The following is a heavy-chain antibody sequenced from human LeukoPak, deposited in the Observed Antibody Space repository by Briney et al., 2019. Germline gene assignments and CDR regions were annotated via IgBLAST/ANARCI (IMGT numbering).Heavy chain of an antibody. V-gene: IGHV3-23*01. J-gene: IGHJ3*02. CDR2: ISGSGANT. D-gene: IGHD5-18*01. Sequence: QPGGSLRLSCTASGYTFSSYAMTWVRQAPGEGLEWVSAISGSGANTYYADSVKGRFAASRDNSKDTLYLQMRSLRAEDTAVYYCARGRNGYGPFDAFDIWGRGTWVTVSS. CDR3: ARGRNGYGPFDAFDI. CDR1: GYTFSSYA.